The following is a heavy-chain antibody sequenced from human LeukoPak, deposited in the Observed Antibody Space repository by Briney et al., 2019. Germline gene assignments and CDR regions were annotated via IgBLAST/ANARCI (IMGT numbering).Heavy chain of an antibody. J-gene: IGHJ4*02. Sequence: PGGSLRLSCSASGFTVSSDYMSWVRQAPGKGLAWLSVIYSGGTTYYADSVKCRFTISRDNFKNTVYLQMNSLRVEDTAMYYCTRGGSVPATRSFDYWGQGTLVTVSS. V-gene: IGHV3-66*01. CDR3: TRGGSVPATRSFDY. CDR1: GFTVSSDY. CDR2: IYSGGTT. D-gene: IGHD6-19*01.